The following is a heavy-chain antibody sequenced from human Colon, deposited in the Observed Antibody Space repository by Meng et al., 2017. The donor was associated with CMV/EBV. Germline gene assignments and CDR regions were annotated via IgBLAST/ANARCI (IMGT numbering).Heavy chain of an antibody. CDR3: AKDKGTYYFDI. V-gene: IGHV3-30*02. Sequence: GESLKISCAASGFTFNNAWMNWVRQAPGKGLEWVTFIQSDGINTHYADSVKGRFTISRDNSMNTLYLQLHSLRSEDTAVYYCAKDKGTYYFDIWGQGTMVTVSS. D-gene: IGHD2-21*01. CDR1: GFTFNNAW. J-gene: IGHJ3*02. CDR2: IQSDGINT.